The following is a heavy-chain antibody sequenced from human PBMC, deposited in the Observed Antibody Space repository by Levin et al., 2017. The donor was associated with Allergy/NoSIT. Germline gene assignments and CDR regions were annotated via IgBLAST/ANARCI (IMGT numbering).Heavy chain of an antibody. V-gene: IGHV4-61*02. CDR1: GGSISNGSYY. CDR2: IYTSGST. CDR3: ARSSPLYGDYAWHYYYYMDV. Sequence: LRLSCTVSGGSISNGSYYWSWIRQPAGKGLEWIGRIYTSGSTNYNPSLKSRVTISVDTSKNQFSLKLSSVTAADTAVYYWARSSPLYGDYAWHYYYYMDVWGKGTTVTVSS. J-gene: IGHJ6*03. D-gene: IGHD4-17*01.